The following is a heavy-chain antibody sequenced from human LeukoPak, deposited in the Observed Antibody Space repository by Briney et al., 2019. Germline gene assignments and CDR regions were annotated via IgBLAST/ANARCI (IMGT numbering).Heavy chain of an antibody. CDR1: GFTFSTYA. Sequence: GGSLRLSCAASGFTFSTYAMSWVRQAPGKGLEWVSTISNDGGRTYYADSVKGRFTISRDNSKNTLYLQMNSLRAEDTAVYYCARIEWERLGRAFDIWGQGTMVTVSS. J-gene: IGHJ3*02. V-gene: IGHV3-23*01. D-gene: IGHD1-26*01. CDR3: ARIEWERLGRAFDI. CDR2: ISNDGGRT.